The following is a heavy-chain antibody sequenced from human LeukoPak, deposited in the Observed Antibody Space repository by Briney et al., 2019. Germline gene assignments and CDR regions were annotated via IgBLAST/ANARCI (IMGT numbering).Heavy chain of an antibody. CDR2: IKSDGRT. V-gene: IGHV3-74*01. CDR1: GFTLSSYW. D-gene: IGHD3-22*01. Sequence: PGGFLRLSCAASGFTLSSYWMHWVRQAPGKGLVWVSRIKSDGRTNYADSVKGRFTISRDNAKDTVSLQMNSLRAEDTGVYYCARAPSEIGGYYPEYFRHWGQGTLVIVSS. CDR3: ARAPSEIGGYYPEYFRH. J-gene: IGHJ1*01.